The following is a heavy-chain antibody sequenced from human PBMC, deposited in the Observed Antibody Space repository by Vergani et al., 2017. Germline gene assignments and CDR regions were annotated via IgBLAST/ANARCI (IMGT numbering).Heavy chain of an antibody. CDR2: ISGPGLST. Sequence: EVHLLESGGGLVQSGGSLRLSCAASGFTFSNSAVSWVRQAPGRGLAWVSGISGPGLSTYYADSVKGRFSISRDNSKNTVFLQMHSLRAEDTAIYYCVKDRRSGGDYDFFDYWGQGTLVTVSS. V-gene: IGHV3-23*01. CDR3: VKDRRSGGDYDFFDY. D-gene: IGHD5-12*01. J-gene: IGHJ4*02. CDR1: GFTFSNSA.